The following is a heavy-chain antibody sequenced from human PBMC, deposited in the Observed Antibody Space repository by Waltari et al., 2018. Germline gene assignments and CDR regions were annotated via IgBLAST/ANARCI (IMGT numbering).Heavy chain of an antibody. CDR1: GGSIRSSTFY. CDR3: ARVGPGVYWYFDL. V-gene: IGHV4-39*01. J-gene: IGHJ2*01. Sequence: QLLLQESGPGLVKPSETLSLTCAVSGGSIRSSTFYWGWVRQPPGKGLEWIGSISYSGGTYYNPSLKGRVTISVDTSKNQFSLNLSSVTAADTSVYYCARVGPGVYWYFDLWGRGTLVRVSS. CDR2: ISYSGGT. D-gene: IGHD1-26*01.